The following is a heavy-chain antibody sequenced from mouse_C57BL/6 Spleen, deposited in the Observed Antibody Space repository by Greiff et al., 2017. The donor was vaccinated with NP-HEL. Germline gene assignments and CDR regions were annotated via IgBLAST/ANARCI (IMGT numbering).Heavy chain of an antibody. J-gene: IGHJ3*01. CDR2: IWWDDDK. CDR1: GFSLSTFGMG. D-gene: IGHD2-5*01. V-gene: IGHV8-8*01. Sequence: QVTLKVSGPGILQPSQTLSLTCSFSGFSLSTFGMGVGWIRQPSGKGLEWLAHIWWDDDKYYNPALKSRLTISKDTSKNQVFLKIANVDTADTATYYCARMTYYSNYGVFAWFAYWGQGTLVTVSA. CDR3: ARMTYYSNYGVFAWFAY.